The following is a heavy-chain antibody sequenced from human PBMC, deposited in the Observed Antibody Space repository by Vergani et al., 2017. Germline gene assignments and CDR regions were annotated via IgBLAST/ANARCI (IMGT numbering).Heavy chain of an antibody. CDR1: GFTFSSYS. CDR2: ISSSSSYI. V-gene: IGHV3-21*01. CDR3: ARDVHEDAFDI. J-gene: IGHJ3*02. Sequence: EVQLVESGGGLVKRGGSLRLSCAASGFTFSSYSMNWVRQAPGKGLEWVSSISSSSSYIHYSDSLKGRFTISRDNAKSSLYLQMNSLRAEDTGVYYCARDVHEDAFDIWVQGTMVTVSS.